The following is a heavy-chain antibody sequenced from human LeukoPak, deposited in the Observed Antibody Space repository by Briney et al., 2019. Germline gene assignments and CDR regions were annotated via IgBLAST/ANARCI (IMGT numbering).Heavy chain of an antibody. J-gene: IGHJ6*02. CDR2: ISGSGGST. V-gene: IGHV3-23*01. CDR3: AKDQSSRPYYYYGMDV. D-gene: IGHD6-13*01. Sequence: PGGSLRLSCAASGFTFSSYAMSWVRQAPGKGLEWVSAISGSGGSTYYADSVKGRFTISRDNSKNTLYLQMNSLRAGDTAVYYCAKDQSSRPYYYYGMDVWGQGTTVTVSS. CDR1: GFTFSSYA.